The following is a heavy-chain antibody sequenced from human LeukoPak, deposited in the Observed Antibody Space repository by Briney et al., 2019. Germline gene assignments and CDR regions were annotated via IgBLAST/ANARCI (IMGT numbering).Heavy chain of an antibody. V-gene: IGHV3-30*04. Sequence: PGGSLRLSCAASGFTFIHYSMHWVRQAPGKGLEWVTIISYDGDDKYYADSVKGRFTISRDNSKSTLYLHMNSLRREDTAVHFCVRGKWWNDVEHYFDYWGQGILVTVSS. D-gene: IGHD1-1*01. CDR3: VRGKWWNDVEHYFDY. J-gene: IGHJ4*02. CDR2: ISYDGDDK. CDR1: GFTFIHYS.